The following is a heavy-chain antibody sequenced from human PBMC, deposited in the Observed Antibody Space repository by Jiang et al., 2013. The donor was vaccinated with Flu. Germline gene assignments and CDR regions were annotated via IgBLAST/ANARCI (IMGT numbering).Heavy chain of an antibody. J-gene: IGHJ4*02. D-gene: IGHD2-8*01. V-gene: IGHV4-39*01. CDR1: GDSVRSSDST. Sequence: GLVKPSETLSLTCTVSGDSVRSSDSTGAGSASPQEGSGVDCNDLLYGTTFYNPSLKSRVIISVDTSKNQFTLKMKSVTAADTAVYYCARPRNGNGWYINYWGQGTLVTVSS. CDR2: LLYGTT. CDR3: ARPRNGNGWYINY.